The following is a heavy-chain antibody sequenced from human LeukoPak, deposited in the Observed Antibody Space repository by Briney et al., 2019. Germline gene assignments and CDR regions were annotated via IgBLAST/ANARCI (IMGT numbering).Heavy chain of an antibody. CDR3: TLWREDSAGFSPLDF. D-gene: IGHD1-26*01. Sequence: GGSLRLSCTGSGFTFGDYALTWVSQAPGKGREWVGLIRTQTYGETREYAASVKGRFSFSRDDSKNITYLRMSSLKTEDTATYYCTLWREDSAGFSPLDFWGQGTLVTVSS. V-gene: IGHV3-49*04. CDR2: IRTQTYGETR. CDR1: GFTFGDYA. J-gene: IGHJ4*02.